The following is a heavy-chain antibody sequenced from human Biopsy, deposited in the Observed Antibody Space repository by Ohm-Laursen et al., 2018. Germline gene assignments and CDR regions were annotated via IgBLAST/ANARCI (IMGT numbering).Heavy chain of an antibody. CDR2: VRYNGDT. V-gene: IGHV4-59*01. Sequence: TLSLTCTVSDVSISSYYWNWIRQSPGRGLGWIAYVRYNGDTDYNPSLKSRVTISLDASKNQFSLKLTSVTAADTAIYYCAREAIGVATTFDLWGQGTMVAVSS. CDR1: DVSISSYY. D-gene: IGHD3-3*01. CDR3: AREAIGVATTFDL. J-gene: IGHJ3*01.